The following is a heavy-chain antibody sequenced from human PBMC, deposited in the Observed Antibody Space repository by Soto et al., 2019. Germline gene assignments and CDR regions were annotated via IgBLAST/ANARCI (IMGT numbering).Heavy chain of an antibody. V-gene: IGHV5-51*01. D-gene: IGHD4-17*01. Sequence: ESLKISFKGSGYNFHTYWIAWVRQMPGKGLEWMGFIYPHDSDTRYSPSFRGQVTISADKSINTAYLQWTSLKASDTAIYFCARPTDYHYGMQVWGQGTTVTVSS. CDR2: IYPHDSDT. CDR1: GYNFHTYW. J-gene: IGHJ6*02. CDR3: ARPTDYHYGMQV.